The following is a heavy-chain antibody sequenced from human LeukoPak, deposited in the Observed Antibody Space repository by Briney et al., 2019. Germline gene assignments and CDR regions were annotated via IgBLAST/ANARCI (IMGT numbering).Heavy chain of an antibody. CDR3: ARQGDGGRSFDY. CDR2: IYYSGST. Sequence: SETLSLTCTVSGGSISSGDYYWSWIRQPPGKGLEWIGYIYYSGSTYYNPSLKSRVTISVDTSKNQFSLKLSSVTAADTAVYYCARQGDGGRSFDYWGQGTLVTVSS. CDR1: GGSISSGDYY. V-gene: IGHV4-30-4*01. J-gene: IGHJ4*02. D-gene: IGHD2-15*01.